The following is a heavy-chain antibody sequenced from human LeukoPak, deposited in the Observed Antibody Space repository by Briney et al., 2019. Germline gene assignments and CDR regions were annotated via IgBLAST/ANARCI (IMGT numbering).Heavy chain of an antibody. Sequence: GGSLRLSCTVSGFTVSSNSMSWVRQAPGKGLEWVSFIYSDNTHYSDSVKGRFTISRDNSKNTLYLQMNSLRAEDTAVYYCARDSKSYDYYYMDVWGKGTTVTVSS. J-gene: IGHJ6*03. CDR1: GFTVSSNS. V-gene: IGHV3-66*03. CDR3: ARDSKSYDYYYMDV. CDR2: IYSDNT. D-gene: IGHD2/OR15-2a*01.